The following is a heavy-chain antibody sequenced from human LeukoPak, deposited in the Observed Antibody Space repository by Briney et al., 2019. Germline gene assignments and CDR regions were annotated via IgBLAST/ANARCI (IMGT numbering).Heavy chain of an antibody. D-gene: IGHD1-26*01. CDR1: GFTFSTYG. CDR2: IGASGETT. Sequence: GGSPSLYCAGYGFTFSTYGMSWVRQAPGKGLEWVAIIGASGETTIYGDSMKGRLTISRDNAKNTVYLQMNSLRVEDTAVYYCSKGAPVGGTRHFDYWGQGTLVTGSS. J-gene: IGHJ4*02. V-gene: IGHV3-23*01. CDR3: SKGAPVGGTRHFDY.